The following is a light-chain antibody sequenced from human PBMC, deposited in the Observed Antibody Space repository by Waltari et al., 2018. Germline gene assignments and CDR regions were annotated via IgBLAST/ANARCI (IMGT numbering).Light chain of an antibody. J-gene: IGLJ3*02. CDR1: SSDVGGYNY. CDR3: CSYAGSYTSRL. Sequence: QSALTQPRSVSGSPGQSVTISCTGTSSDVGGYNYVSWYQQHPGKAPKLMIYDVSKRPSGVPDRFSGSKSGNTASLTISGLQAEDEADYYCCSYAGSYTSRLFGGGTKLTVL. V-gene: IGLV2-11*01. CDR2: DVS.